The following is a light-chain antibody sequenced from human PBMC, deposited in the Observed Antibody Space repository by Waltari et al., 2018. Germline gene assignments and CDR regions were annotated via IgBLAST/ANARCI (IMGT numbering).Light chain of an antibody. Sequence: DIQLTQSPSFLSASVGDRVTITCRASQGISSYLAWYQHKPGKAPKLLIYAASTLQSGVPSRFSGSGSGTEFTLTISSLQPEDFATYYCQHLNNYPLTFGGGTKVEIK. CDR1: QGISSY. CDR2: AAS. CDR3: QHLNNYPLT. V-gene: IGKV1-9*01. J-gene: IGKJ4*01.